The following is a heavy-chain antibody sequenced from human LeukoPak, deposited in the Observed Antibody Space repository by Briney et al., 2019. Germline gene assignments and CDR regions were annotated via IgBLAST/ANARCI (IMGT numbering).Heavy chain of an antibody. CDR2: IYNSGSGTT. CDR3: AGIDYQAVR. D-gene: IGHD4/OR15-4a*01. Sequence: SETLSLTCTVSGGSMDSYYWGWIRQPPGKGLEWIGYIYNSGSGTTNYNPSLKSRVTISVDPSKNQFSLKLSSVTAADTAVYYCAGIDYQAVRWGQGTLVTVSS. V-gene: IGHV4-59*01. J-gene: IGHJ4*02. CDR1: GGSMDSYY.